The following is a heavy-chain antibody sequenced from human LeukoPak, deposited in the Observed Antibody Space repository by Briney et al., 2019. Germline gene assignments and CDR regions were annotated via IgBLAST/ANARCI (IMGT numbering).Heavy chain of an antibody. J-gene: IGHJ4*02. D-gene: IGHD2-15*01. V-gene: IGHV1-8*02. CDR3: ARAGGYCGRISCPYYFDY. CDR1: GYTFTSYY. Sequence: GASVKVSCKASGYTFTSYYMHWVRQAPGQGLEWMGWMNPNSGNTGYAQKFQGRVTMTRNTSISTAYMELSSLRSEDTAVYYCARAGGYCGRISCPYYFDYWGQGSLVAVSS. CDR2: MNPNSGNT.